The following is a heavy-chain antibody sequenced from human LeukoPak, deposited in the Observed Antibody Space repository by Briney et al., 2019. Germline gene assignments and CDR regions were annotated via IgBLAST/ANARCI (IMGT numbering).Heavy chain of an antibody. J-gene: IGHJ4*02. Sequence: GGSLRLSCAASGFTFSSYWMSWVRQAPGKGLEWVANIKQDGSEKYYVDSVKGRFTISRDNAKNSLYLQMNSLRAEDTAVYYCAREGYDILTGYYKSFDYWGQGTLVTVSS. CDR3: AREGYDILTGYYKSFDY. CDR1: GFTFSSYW. D-gene: IGHD3-9*01. V-gene: IGHV3-7*01. CDR2: IKQDGSEK.